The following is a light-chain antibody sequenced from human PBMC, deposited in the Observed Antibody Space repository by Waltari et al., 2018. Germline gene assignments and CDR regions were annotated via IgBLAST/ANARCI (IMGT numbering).Light chain of an antibody. CDR1: QSVGSY. CDR3: QQRTDWPPLT. V-gene: IGKV3-11*01. Sequence: EIVLTQSPATLSLSPGERATLSCRASQSVGSYLAWYQQKPGQAPRLLISDASMSASGIPARFSGTGSGTDFTLTISSLEPEDFAVYYCQQRTDWPPLTFGGGTKVEI. CDR2: DAS. J-gene: IGKJ4*01.